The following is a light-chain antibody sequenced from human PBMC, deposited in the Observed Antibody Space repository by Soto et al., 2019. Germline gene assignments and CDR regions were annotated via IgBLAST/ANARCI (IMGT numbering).Light chain of an antibody. V-gene: IGLV4-69*01. J-gene: IGLJ3*02. CDR3: QNWGSGIQV. CDR2: LNSDGSH. Sequence: QLVLTQSPSASASLGASVKLTCTLSSGHSSYAIAWHQQQPEKGPRYLMKLNSDGSHSKGDGIPDRFSGSSSGAERYLTIARLQYEDEADYYCQNWGSGIQVFGGGTKLTVL. CDR1: SGHSSYA.